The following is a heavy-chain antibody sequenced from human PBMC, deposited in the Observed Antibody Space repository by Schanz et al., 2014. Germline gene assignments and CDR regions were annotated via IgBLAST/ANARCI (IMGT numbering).Heavy chain of an antibody. CDR1: GFTLNNAW. CDR2: VSSSSSYT. J-gene: IGHJ4*02. Sequence: VQLVESGGGLVKPGGSLRLSCATSGFTLNNAWMNWVRQAPGKGLEWVSYVSSSSSYTHYADSVKGRFTISRDNAKNSLYLQMNSLRAEDTAVYYCARIGGSGSHYRLDYWGQGTLVTVSS. CDR3: ARIGGSGSHYRLDY. V-gene: IGHV3-11*05. D-gene: IGHD1-26*01.